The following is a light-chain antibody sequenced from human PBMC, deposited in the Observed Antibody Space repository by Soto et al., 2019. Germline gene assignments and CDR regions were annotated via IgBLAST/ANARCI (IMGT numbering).Light chain of an antibody. CDR1: QSVSTN. J-gene: IGKJ5*01. Sequence: TQSPATLPVSPGEGPALSRRASQSVSTNLAWYQQKPGQAPRLVISGASSRATGTPDRFSGGRSGTDCTLTISRLEPEDVPLYYCQQYGSSPITLGQGTRLEIK. CDR3: QQYGSSPIT. CDR2: GAS. V-gene: IGKV3-20*01.